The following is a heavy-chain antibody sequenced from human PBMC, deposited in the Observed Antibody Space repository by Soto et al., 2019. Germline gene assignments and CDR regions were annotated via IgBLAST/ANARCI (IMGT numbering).Heavy chain of an antibody. V-gene: IGHV3-74*01. CDR3: ARAQSYTATYGKKNNNPLRLYYGLDI. D-gene: IGHD3-10*01. J-gene: IGHJ6*02. Sequence: GGSLRLSCAASGFTLTNYWMQWVRQAPGKGLVWVSRINSDGSSTSHADSVKGRFTISRDNAKNTLYLQMSSLRAEDTAVYYCARAQSYTATYGKKNNNPLRLYYGLDIWGHGTKVTVYS. CDR1: GFTLTNYW. CDR2: INSDGSST.